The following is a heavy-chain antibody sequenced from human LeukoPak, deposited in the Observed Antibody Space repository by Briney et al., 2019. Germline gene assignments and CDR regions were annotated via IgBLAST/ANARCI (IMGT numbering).Heavy chain of an antibody. D-gene: IGHD2-2*01. V-gene: IGHV3-49*03. CDR3: ARRGVPAAMPGVNWFDP. J-gene: IGHJ5*02. CDR1: GFTFGDYG. CDR2: IRSKAYGGTT. Sequence: GRSLRLSCAASGFTFGDYGMSWFRQAPGKGLEWVGFIRSKAYGGTTEYAASVKGGFTISRDDSKSIAYLQMNSLKTEDTAVYYCARRGVPAAMPGVNWFDPWGQGTLVTVSS.